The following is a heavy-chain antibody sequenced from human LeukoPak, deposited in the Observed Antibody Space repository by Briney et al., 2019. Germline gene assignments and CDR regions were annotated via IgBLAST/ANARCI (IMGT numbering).Heavy chain of an antibody. CDR3: AKSQDGGRLFHFDY. V-gene: IGHV3-23*01. CDR2: ISGSGGST. CDR1: GFTFSSYA. J-gene: IGHJ4*02. D-gene: IGHD1-26*01. Sequence: PGGSLRLSCAASGFTFSSYAMSWVRQAPEKELEWVSVISGSGGSTYSADSVKGRFTISRDNSKNTLYLQMNSLRAEDTAVYFCAKSQDGGRLFHFDYWGQGTLVTVSS.